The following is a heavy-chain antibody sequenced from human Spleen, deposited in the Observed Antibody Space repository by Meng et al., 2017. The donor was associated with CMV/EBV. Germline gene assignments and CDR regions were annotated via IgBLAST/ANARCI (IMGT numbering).Heavy chain of an antibody. V-gene: IGHV3-23*01. CDR1: GFTFNTYA. Sequence: GESLKISCAASGFTFNTYAMSWVRQAPGRGLEWVSGISTSGGTTYYADSVKGRFTVSRDNSKNTLCLQMNSLRAEDTAVYYCARRIAVAGTSTPHYGMDVRGQGTTVTVSS. CDR3: ARRIAVAGTSTPHYGMDV. D-gene: IGHD6-19*01. CDR2: ISTSGGTT. J-gene: IGHJ6*02.